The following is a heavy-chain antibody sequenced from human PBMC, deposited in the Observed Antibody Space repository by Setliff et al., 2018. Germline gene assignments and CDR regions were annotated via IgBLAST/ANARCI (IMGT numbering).Heavy chain of an antibody. CDR1: GGSFTPYY. D-gene: IGHD3-3*01. V-gene: IGHV4-4*08. CDR2: VYTTWST. CDR3: ARVTGFFYVDA. J-gene: IGHJ6*03. Sequence: SETLSLTCTVSGGSFTPYYWSWIRQPPGKGLEWIGYVYTTWSTNYNPSLKSRVTISLDASKNEFSLRLTSVTAADTAVYYCARVTGFFYVDAWGKGTTVTVSS.